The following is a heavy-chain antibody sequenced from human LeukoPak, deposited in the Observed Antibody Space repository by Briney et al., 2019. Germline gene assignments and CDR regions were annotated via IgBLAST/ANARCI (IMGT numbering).Heavy chain of an antibody. CDR3: ARRKTRGWFDP. Sequence: SETLSLTGTVSGGSLSGFYWSWIRQPAGKELEWIGHIYSSGITNYNPSLKSRVPMSLDTFKNQFSPELILVTAPDTAVYYCARRKTRGWFDPWGLGTLVTVSS. J-gene: IGHJ5*02. CDR1: GGSLSGFY. CDR2: IYSSGIT. V-gene: IGHV4-4*07. D-gene: IGHD3-10*01.